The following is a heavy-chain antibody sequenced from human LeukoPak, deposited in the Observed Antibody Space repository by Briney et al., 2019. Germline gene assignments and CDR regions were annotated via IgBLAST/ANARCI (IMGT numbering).Heavy chain of an antibody. Sequence: SETLSLTCSVSGGSVSNYYWSWIRQPAGKGLEWIGRIYPSGTTHYNPSLKSRVTMSVDTSKNQFSLKLTSVTAADTAVYYCADDYGDWGQGTLVTVSP. CDR3: ADDYGD. D-gene: IGHD4-17*01. V-gene: IGHV4-4*07. CDR1: GGSVSNYY. CDR2: IYPSGTT. J-gene: IGHJ4*02.